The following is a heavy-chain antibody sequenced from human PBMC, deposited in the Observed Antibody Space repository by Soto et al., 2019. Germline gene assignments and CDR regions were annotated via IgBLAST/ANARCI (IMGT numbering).Heavy chain of an antibody. CDR1: GGSISSSSYY. CDR3: ARRPMIGPVAENAFYI. J-gene: IGHJ3*02. V-gene: IGHV4-39*01. D-gene: IGHD6-19*01. CDR2: VYYSGTT. Sequence: QLVLQESGPGLVKSSETLSLTCSVSGGSISSSSYYWNWIRQSPGKGLEWIGSVYYSGTTYYNPSLKGLVTISVDTYNQFSLRLSSVTAADTAYYFCARRPMIGPVAENAFYIWGQGTRVTVSS.